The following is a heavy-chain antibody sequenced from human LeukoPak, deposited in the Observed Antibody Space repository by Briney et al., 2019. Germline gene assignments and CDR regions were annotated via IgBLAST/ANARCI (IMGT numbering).Heavy chain of an antibody. Sequence: GSSVKVSCKASGGTFSSYAISWVRQAPGQGLEWMGRIIPIFGTANYAQKFQGRVTITTDESTSTAYMELSSLRSEDTAVYYCARTPDYRENWFDPWGQGTLVTVSS. V-gene: IGHV1-69*05. CDR3: ARTPDYRENWFDP. CDR2: IIPIFGTA. D-gene: IGHD4-17*01. CDR1: GGTFSSYA. J-gene: IGHJ5*02.